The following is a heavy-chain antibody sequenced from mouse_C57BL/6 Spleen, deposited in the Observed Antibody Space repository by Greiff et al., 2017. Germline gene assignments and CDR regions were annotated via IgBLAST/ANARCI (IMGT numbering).Heavy chain of an antibody. J-gene: IGHJ1*03. CDR3: ARSGITTVVDWYFDV. D-gene: IGHD1-1*01. Sequence: QVQLQQPGAELVKPGASVKLSCKASGYTFTSYWMHWVKQRPGRGLEWIGRLDPNSGGTKYNEKFKSKATRTVDQPSRSAYLQLSSLTSEDSAVYYCARSGITTVVDWYFDVWGTGTTVTVSS. CDR2: LDPNSGGT. V-gene: IGHV1-72*01. CDR1: GYTFTSYW.